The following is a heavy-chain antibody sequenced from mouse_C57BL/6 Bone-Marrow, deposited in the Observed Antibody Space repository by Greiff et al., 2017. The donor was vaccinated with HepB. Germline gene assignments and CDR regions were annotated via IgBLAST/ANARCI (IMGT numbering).Heavy chain of an antibody. CDR2: IYPGNSDT. V-gene: IGHV1-5*01. J-gene: IGHJ4*01. CDR3: TREGDFGGYYDYAMDY. D-gene: IGHD2-3*01. Sequence: VQLKQSGTVLARPGASVKMSCKTSGYTFTSYWMHWVKQRPGQGLEWIGAIYPGNSDTSYNQKFKGKAKLTAVTSASTAYMELSSLTNEDSAVYYCTREGDFGGYYDYAMDYWGQGTSVTVSS. CDR1: GYTFTSYW.